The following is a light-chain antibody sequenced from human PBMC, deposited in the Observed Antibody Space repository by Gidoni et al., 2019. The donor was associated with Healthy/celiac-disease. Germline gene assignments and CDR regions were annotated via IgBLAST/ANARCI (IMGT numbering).Light chain of an antibody. J-gene: IGLJ3*02. CDR1: SSDVGGYNS. Sequence: QSALTQPASVSGSPGQSITISCTGTSSDVGGYNSVPWYQQHPGKAPNLMIYEVSNRPSGVSNRFSGSKSGNTASLTISGLQAEDEADYYCSSYTSSSTLEFGGGTKLTVL. CDR2: EVS. V-gene: IGLV2-14*01. CDR3: SSYTSSSTLE.